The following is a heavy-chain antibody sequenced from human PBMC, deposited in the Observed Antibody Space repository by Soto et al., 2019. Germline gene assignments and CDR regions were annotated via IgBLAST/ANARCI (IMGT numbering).Heavy chain of an antibody. CDR2: ISGSGGST. V-gene: IGHV3-23*01. CDR3: AKQILPFGFRPSSGMDV. Sequence: GSLRLSCAASGFTFSSYAMSWVRQAPGKGLEWVSAISGSGGSTYYADSVKGRFTISRDNSKNTLYLQMNSLRAEDTAVYYCAKQILPFGFRPSSGMDVWGQGTTVTVSS. D-gene: IGHD3-16*01. CDR1: GFTFSSYA. J-gene: IGHJ6*02.